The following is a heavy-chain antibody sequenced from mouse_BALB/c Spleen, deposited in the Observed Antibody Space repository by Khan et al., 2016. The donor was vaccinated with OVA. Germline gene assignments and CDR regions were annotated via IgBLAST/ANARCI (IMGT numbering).Heavy chain of an antibody. D-gene: IGHD2-4*01. CDR3: ARNYDYDEGLAY. Sequence: QVQLKESGPSLVQPSQSLSITCTVSGFSLTRYGVHWVRQSPGKGLEWLGVIWSGGSADYSAAFISRLSISKDNSKSQVFFKMNSLQANDTAIYYCARNYDYDEGLAYWGQGTLVTVSA. CDR1: GFSLTRYG. CDR2: IWSGGSA. J-gene: IGHJ3*01. V-gene: IGHV2-2*02.